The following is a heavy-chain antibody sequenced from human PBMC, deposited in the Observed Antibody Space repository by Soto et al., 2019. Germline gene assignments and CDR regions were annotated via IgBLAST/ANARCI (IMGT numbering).Heavy chain of an antibody. V-gene: IGHV3-30*18. CDR2: ISYDGSNK. Sequence: PGGSLRLSCAASGFTFSSYGMHWVRQAPGKGLEWVAVISYDGSNKYYADSVKGRFTISRDNSMNTLYLQMNSLRAEDTAVYYCANAWRSYSSSWYVGYWGQGTLVTVSS. D-gene: IGHD6-13*01. J-gene: IGHJ4*02. CDR3: ANAWRSYSSSWYVGY. CDR1: GFTFSSYG.